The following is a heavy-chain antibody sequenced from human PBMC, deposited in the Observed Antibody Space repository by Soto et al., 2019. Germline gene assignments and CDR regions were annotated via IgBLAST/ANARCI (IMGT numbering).Heavy chain of an antibody. D-gene: IGHD3-16*02. J-gene: IGHJ3*02. CDR2: INVGNGNT. V-gene: IGHV1-3*01. CDR3: ARDLNDSDYDYVWGSYRPDTFDI. Sequence: ASVKVSCKASGYSFISYAMHWGSQAPGQRLEWMGWINVGNGNTKYSQKFQGRVTITRDTSASTAYMELSSLRSEDTAVYYCARDLNDSDYDYVWGSYRPDTFDIWGQGTMVTVSS. CDR1: GYSFISYA.